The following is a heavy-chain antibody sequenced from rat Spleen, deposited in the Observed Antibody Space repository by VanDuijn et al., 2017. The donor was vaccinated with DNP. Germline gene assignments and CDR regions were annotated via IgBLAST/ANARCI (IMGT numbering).Heavy chain of an antibody. CDR3: ARADFDF. CDR2: INIAGST. V-gene: IGHV3-3*01. Sequence: EVQLQESGPGLVKPSQSLSLTCSVTGYSITSSYRWTWIRKFPGNKLEWMGYINIAGSTNYTQSLKSRISITRDTSKNQFFLQVNSVTTEDTATYYCARADFDFWGPGTMVTVSS. J-gene: IGHJ1*01. CDR1: GYSITSSYR.